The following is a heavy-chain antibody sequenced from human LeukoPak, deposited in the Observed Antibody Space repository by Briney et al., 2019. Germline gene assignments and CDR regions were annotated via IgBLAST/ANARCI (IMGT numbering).Heavy chain of an antibody. Sequence: VGSLKISCKGSGYSFTSYWISWVRQMPGKGLEWMGRIDPSDSYTNYSPSFQGHVTISADKSISTAYLQWSSLKASDTAMYYCARSTYYDSSGYYYTQFDYWGQGTLVTVSS. CDR1: GYSFTSYW. D-gene: IGHD3-22*01. CDR3: ARSTYYDSSGYYYTQFDY. J-gene: IGHJ4*02. CDR2: IDPSDSYT. V-gene: IGHV5-10-1*01.